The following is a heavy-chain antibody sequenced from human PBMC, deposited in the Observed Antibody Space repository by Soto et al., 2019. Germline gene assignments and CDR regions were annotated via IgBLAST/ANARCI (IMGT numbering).Heavy chain of an antibody. V-gene: IGHV3-33*01. CDR1: GFTFSHYG. J-gene: IGHJ6*02. CDR3: VSDETQLERRPSYGKDV. Sequence: QMQLEESGGGVVQPGRSLRLSCVASGFTFSHYGMHWVRQAPGKGLEWVAVIWHHGGNKYYADSVKGRFTISRDNARNTRYLQMDSLRGDDTGVYYCVSDETQLERRPSYGKDVWGRGTTVIVSS. D-gene: IGHD1-1*01. CDR2: IWHHGGNK.